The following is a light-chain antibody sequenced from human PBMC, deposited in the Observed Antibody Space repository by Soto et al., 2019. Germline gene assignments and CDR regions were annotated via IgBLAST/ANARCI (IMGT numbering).Light chain of an antibody. J-gene: IGKJ5*01. V-gene: IGKV3-15*01. Sequence: EVVIRQSPATLSVSPGERAPLSCRASQSVGSNLAWYPQKPGQAPRLLIYAASTRATGVPARFSGRGSGTEFTLTISSLQSEDFAVYYCQQYNNWSFGQGTRLEIK. CDR1: QSVGSN. CDR2: AAS. CDR3: QQYNNWS.